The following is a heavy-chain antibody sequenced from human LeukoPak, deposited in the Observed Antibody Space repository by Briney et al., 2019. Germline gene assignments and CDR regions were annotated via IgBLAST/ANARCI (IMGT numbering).Heavy chain of an antibody. CDR2: ISGSGGST. Sequence: GGSLRLSCAASGFTFSSYAMSWVRQAPGKGLEWVSAISGSGGSTHYADSVKGRFTISRDNSKNTLYLQMNSLRAEDTAVYYCARDLGEVAYCSGGTCPFDYWGQGTLVTVSS. CDR1: GFTFSSYA. CDR3: ARDLGEVAYCSGGTCPFDY. J-gene: IGHJ4*02. V-gene: IGHV3-23*01. D-gene: IGHD2-15*01.